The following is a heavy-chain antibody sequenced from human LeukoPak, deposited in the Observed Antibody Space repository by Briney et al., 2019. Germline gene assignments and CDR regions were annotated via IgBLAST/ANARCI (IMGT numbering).Heavy chain of an antibody. CDR1: GGSTRNYY. CDR2: IFQSVST. J-gene: IGHJ4*02. CDR3: ARNNSNGFDF. V-gene: IGHV4-38-2*02. Sequence: SETLSLTCTVSGGSTRNYYWGWIRQPPGKGLEWIGTIFQSVSTYYNPSLKSRVTTSVDTSKNQFSLKLSSVTAADTAVYYCARNNSNGFDFWSQGTLVTVSS. D-gene: IGHD6-19*01.